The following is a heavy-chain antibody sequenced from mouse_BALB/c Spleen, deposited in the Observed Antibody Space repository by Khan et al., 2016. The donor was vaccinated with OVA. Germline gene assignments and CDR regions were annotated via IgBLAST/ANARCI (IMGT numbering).Heavy chain of an antibody. CDR1: GFSLTNYG. V-gene: IGHV2-9*02. D-gene: IGHD1-1*01. CDR3: ARPYYGSAWFAY. J-gene: IGHJ3*01. Sequence: VKLEVSGPGLVAPSQSLSIICTVSGFSLTNYGVHWVRQPPGKGLEWLGVMWVGGSTNYNSALMSRLSISIDNSKSQVFLKMNSLQTDDTAMYYCARPYYGSAWFAYWGQGTLVTVSA. CDR2: MWVGGST.